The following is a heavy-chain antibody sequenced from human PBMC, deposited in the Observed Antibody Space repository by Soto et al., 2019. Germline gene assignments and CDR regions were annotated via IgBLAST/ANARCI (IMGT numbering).Heavy chain of an antibody. J-gene: IGHJ4*02. CDR1: GFTCSSYA. CDR2: ISGRGGST. D-gene: IGHD5-12*01. CDR3: AKDCCGRRGYRGYDHRGYFYY. V-gene: IGHV3-23*01. Sequence: EVQLLESGGGLVQPGGALTLSCAASGFTCSSYAMSWLRQAPGKGLEWVSAISGRGGSTYYADSVKGRFTISRDNSKNTLYLQINSLTAEDTGLDYGAKDCCGRRGYRGYDHRGYFYYWGQGTLVTFSS.